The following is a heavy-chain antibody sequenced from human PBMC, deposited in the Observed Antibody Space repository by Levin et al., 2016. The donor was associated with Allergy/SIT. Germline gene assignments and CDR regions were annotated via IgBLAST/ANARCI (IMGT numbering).Heavy chain of an antibody. Sequence: WVRQAPGQGLEWMGWINPNSGGTNYAQKFQGRVTVTRDTSITTGYMELSRLRSDDTAVYYCAISLGVGYCSHGSCFHDYWGQGTLVTVSS. D-gene: IGHD2-15*01. CDR2: INPNSGGT. CDR3: AISLGVGYCSHGSCFHDY. V-gene: IGHV1-2*02. J-gene: IGHJ4*02.